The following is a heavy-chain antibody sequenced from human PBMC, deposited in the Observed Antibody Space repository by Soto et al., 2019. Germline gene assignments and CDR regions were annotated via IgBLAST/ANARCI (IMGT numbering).Heavy chain of an antibody. CDR2: ISWNSGSI. D-gene: IGHD3-22*01. CDR1: GFTFDDYA. Sequence: GGSLRLSCAASGFTFDDYAMHWVRQAPGKGLEWVSGISWNSGSIGYADSVKGRFTISRDNAKNSLYLQMNSLRAEDTALYYCWYYYDSSGYRRDYWGQGTLVTV. J-gene: IGHJ4*02. CDR3: WYYYDSSGYRRDY. V-gene: IGHV3-9*01.